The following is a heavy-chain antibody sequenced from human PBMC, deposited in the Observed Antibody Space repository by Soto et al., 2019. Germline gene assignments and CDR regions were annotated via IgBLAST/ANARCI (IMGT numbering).Heavy chain of an antibody. Sequence: DVQLVESGGGLGMPGGSLRLSCLVSGITFKDAWMSWVRQAPGKGLDWVARIKSYGSGGTTDYTQAVKGRFTISRDDSQSTVHLQMNILRNEDTAVYFCVWNTRAEVLGRWGQGTLVTVSS. CDR2: IKSYGSGGTT. V-gene: IGHV3-15*01. D-gene: IGHD1-1*01. J-gene: IGHJ4*02. CDR3: VWNTRAEVLGR. CDR1: GITFKDAW.